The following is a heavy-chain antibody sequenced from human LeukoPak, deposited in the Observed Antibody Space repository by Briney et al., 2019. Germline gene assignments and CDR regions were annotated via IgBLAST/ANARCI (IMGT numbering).Heavy chain of an antibody. D-gene: IGHD1-26*01. CDR2: INEDGSTT. V-gene: IGHV3-74*01. J-gene: IGHJ4*02. CDR1: GFTFSSNW. CDR3: AREGHGGAIDY. Sequence: GGSLRLSCAASGFTFSSNWMHWVRQAPGKGLVWVSRINEDGSTTNYADSVKGRSTIFRDNAKNTLYLQMNSLRAEDTAVYYCAREGHGGAIDYWGQGTLVTVSS.